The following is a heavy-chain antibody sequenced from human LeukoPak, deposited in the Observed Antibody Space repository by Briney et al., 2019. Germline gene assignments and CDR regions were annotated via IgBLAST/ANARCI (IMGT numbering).Heavy chain of an antibody. Sequence: GGSLRLSCAASGFTFSSYEMNWVRQAPGRALEWVSYISAGGSTIYYADSVKGRFTISRDNSKNTLYLQMNSLRAEDTAIYFCAIYSSSWPFDDWGQGTLVTVSS. CDR1: GFTFSSYE. D-gene: IGHD6-13*01. CDR2: ISAGGSTI. J-gene: IGHJ4*02. CDR3: AIYSSSWPFDD. V-gene: IGHV3-48*03.